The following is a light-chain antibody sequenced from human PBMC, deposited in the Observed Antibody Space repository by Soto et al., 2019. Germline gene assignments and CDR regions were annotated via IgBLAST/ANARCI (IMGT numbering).Light chain of an antibody. Sequence: QAVLTQDPSLTLSPGGTATLTCVSSTGAVTNGHYPYLFQQKPGQAPRTLIYDTTNRHSWTPARFSGSLLGGKAALTLSGAQPEDEAEYYCLLSYNGPYVFGTGTKVTVL. J-gene: IGLJ1*01. CDR1: TGAVTNGHY. CDR3: LLSYNGPYV. CDR2: DTT. V-gene: IGLV7-46*01.